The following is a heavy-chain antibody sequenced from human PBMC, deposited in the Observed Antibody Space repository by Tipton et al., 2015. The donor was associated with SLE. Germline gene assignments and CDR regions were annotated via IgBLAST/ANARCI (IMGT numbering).Heavy chain of an antibody. J-gene: IGHJ3*02. D-gene: IGHD3-10*01. V-gene: IGHV4-39*07. CDR3: ARDWFTDAFDI. CDR1: GGSISSSSYY. CDR2: IYYSGST. Sequence: TLSLTCTVSGGSISSSSYYWGWIRQPPGKGLEWIGSIYYSGSTYYNPSLKSRVTISVDTSKNQFSLKLSSVTAADTAVYYCARDWFTDAFDIWGQGTMVTVSS.